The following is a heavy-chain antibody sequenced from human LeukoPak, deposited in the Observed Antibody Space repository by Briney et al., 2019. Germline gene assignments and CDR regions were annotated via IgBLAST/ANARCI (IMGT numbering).Heavy chain of an antibody. CDR1: GGSISSYY. D-gene: IGHD3-22*01. CDR3: ARGYYDSSGYYRYGNWFDP. J-gene: IGHJ5*02. CDR2: IYTSGST. Sequence: RSETLSLTCTVSGGSISSYYWSWIRQPAGKGLEWIGRIYTSGSTNYNPSLKSRVTISVDKSKNQFSLKLSSVTAADTAVYYCARGYYDSSGYYRYGNWFDPWGQGTLVRVSS. V-gene: IGHV4-4*07.